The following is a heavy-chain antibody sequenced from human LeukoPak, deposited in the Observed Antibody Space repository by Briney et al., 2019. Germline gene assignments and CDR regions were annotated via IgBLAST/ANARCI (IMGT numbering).Heavy chain of an antibody. D-gene: IGHD2-2*02. Sequence: GGSLRLSCAASGFTFSNYWMSWVRQAPGKGLERVANIKEDGSEKYYVDSVRGRFTISRDNAKNSLSLQMNSLRAEDTAVYYCVRYTRRYPFDYWGQGTLVTVSS. J-gene: IGHJ4*02. CDR3: VRYTRRYPFDY. CDR2: IKEDGSEK. CDR1: GFTFSNYW. V-gene: IGHV3-7*04.